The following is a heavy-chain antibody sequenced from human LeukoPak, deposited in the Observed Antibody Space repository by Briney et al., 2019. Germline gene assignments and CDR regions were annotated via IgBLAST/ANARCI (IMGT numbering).Heavy chain of an antibody. CDR2: IWNDGSNK. D-gene: IGHD3-10*01. CDR1: GFTFSTYG. V-gene: IGHV3-33*01. J-gene: IGHJ4*02. CDR3: ARASGPFDY. Sequence: GGSLRLSCAASGFTFSTYGMHWVRQAPGKGLEWVAVIWNDGSNKYYADSVKGRFTISRDNSKSTLYLQMNSLRAEDTAVYSCARASGPFDYWAREPWSPSPQ.